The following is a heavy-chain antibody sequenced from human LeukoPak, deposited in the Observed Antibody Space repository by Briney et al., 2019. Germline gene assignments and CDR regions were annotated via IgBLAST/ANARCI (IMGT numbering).Heavy chain of an antibody. CDR2: ISGSGGNT. D-gene: IGHD2-21*02. V-gene: IGHV3-23*01. Sequence: AGGSLRLSCAASAFTFSSYGMSWVRQAPGKGLEWVSAISGSGGNTYYADSVKGRFTISRDNSKNTVDLHMNSLRVEDTAVYYCARGLHIVVVTAVREAEYLHHWGQGTLVTVSS. J-gene: IGHJ1*01. CDR3: ARGLHIVVVTAVREAEYLHH. CDR1: AFTFSSYG.